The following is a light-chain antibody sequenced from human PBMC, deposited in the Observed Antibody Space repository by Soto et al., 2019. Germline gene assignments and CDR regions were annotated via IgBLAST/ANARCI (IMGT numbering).Light chain of an antibody. CDR1: QTVGSN. J-gene: IGKJ5*01. Sequence: VVLTQSPATLSVSPGERATLSCRASQTVGSNLAWYQHKPGQAPRLLIPGASTRATGVPARFSGSGSGTDFTLTISSLEPEDFAVYYCQQRSDWPPITFGQGTRLENK. V-gene: IGKV3-11*01. CDR3: QQRSDWPPIT. CDR2: GAS.